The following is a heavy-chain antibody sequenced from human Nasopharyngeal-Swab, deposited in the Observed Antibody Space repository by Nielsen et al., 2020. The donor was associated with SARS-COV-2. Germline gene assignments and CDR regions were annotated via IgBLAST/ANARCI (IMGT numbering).Heavy chain of an antibody. CDR3: RVVPAAMWYYYYGMDV. D-gene: IGHD2-2*01. CDR2: FDPEDGET. V-gene: IGHV1-24*01. J-gene: IGHJ6*02. CDR1: GCLLTALS. Sequence: SVIDSCNGSGCLLTALSMHWVRQAPGKGLEWMGGFDPEDGETIYAQKFQGRVTMTEDTSTDTAYMELSSLRSEDTAVYYCRVVPAAMWYYYYGMDVWGQGTTVTVS.